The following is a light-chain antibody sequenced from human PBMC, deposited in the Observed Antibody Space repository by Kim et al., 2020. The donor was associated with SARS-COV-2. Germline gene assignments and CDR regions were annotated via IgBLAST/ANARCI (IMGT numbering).Light chain of an antibody. J-gene: IGLJ2*01. CDR1: TSNIGSNT. Sequence: ELTQPPSASGTPGQTVTISCSGSTSNIGSNTVNWYRHLPGTDPKLLIYTSDQRPSGVPDRFSGSKSGTSATLAISGLQSEDEADYYCAAWDDSLNGVVFGGGTQLTVL. CDR3: AAWDDSLNGVV. CDR2: TSD. V-gene: IGLV1-44*01.